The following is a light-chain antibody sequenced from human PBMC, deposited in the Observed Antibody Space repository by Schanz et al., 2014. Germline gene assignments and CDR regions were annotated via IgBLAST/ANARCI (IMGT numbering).Light chain of an antibody. V-gene: IGLV2-14*01. CDR3: CSYAGSNTLE. Sequence: QSALTQPASVSGSPGQSITISCTGTSSDVGGYNYVSWYQQHPGKAPKLMIYDVSNRPSGVSNRFSGSKSGNTASLTISGLQAEDEADYYCCSYAGSNTLEFGGGTKLTVL. J-gene: IGLJ3*02. CDR2: DVS. CDR1: SSDVGGYNY.